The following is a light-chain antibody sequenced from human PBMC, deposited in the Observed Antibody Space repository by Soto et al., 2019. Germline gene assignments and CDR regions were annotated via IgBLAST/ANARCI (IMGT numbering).Light chain of an antibody. CDR1: SSDVGGYNY. J-gene: IGLJ2*01. CDR3: TSYGGSNTVV. V-gene: IGLV2-8*01. Sequence: QSALTQPPSASGSPGQSVTISCTGSSSDVGGYNYVPWYQQHPGKAPKLMIYEVSKRPSGVPDRLSGSKSGNTASLTVSGLQAADEADYYCTSYGGSNTVVFGGGTKLTVL. CDR2: EVS.